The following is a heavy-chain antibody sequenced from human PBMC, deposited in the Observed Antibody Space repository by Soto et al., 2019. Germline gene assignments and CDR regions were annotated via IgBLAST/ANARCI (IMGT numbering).Heavy chain of an antibody. Sequence: GGSLRLSCAASGFTFSSYVMSWVRQAPGKGLEWVSAVSTSGGSTFYAGSVKGRFAISRDNSKNTLYLQMNSLRAEDTAVYYGAKKAGYVGYDPFDYWGQGTLVTVSS. V-gene: IGHV3-23*01. D-gene: IGHD5-12*01. CDR1: GFTFSSYV. CDR2: VSTSGGST. CDR3: AKKAGYVGYDPFDY. J-gene: IGHJ4*02.